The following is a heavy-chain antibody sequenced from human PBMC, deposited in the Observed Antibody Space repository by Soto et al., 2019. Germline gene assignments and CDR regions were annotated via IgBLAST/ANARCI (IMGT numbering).Heavy chain of an antibody. CDR2: IDPSDSQT. J-gene: IGHJ4*02. V-gene: IGHV5-10-1*01. D-gene: IGHD3-22*01. CDR3: ARQIYDSDTGPNFQYYFDS. Sequence: GESLKISCKGSGYSFAGCWITWVRQKPGKGLEWMGRIDPSDSQTYYSPSFRGHVTISVTKSITTVFLQWSSLRASDTAMYYCARQIYDSDTGPNFQYYFDSWGQGTPVTVSS. CDR1: GYSFAGCW.